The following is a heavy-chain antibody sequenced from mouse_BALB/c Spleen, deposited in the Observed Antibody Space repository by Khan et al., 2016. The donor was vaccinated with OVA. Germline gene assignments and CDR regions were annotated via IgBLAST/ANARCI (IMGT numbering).Heavy chain of an antibody. CDR2: ISSGGNT. CDR3: ARDYWFVY. CDR1: GFTFSNYG. Sequence: EVQVVESGGGLVKPGGSLKVSCAASGFTFSNYGMSWVRQTPEQRLEWVASISSGGNTYYPDNAKGRFTISRENSRNILYLQMSSLRSEDAAMYYCARDYWFVYWGQGTLVTVSA. J-gene: IGHJ3*01. V-gene: IGHV5-6-5*01.